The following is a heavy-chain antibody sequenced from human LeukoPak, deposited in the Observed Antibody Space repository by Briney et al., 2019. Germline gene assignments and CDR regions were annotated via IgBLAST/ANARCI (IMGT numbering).Heavy chain of an antibody. V-gene: IGHV3-11*03. CDR1: AFTFSDYY. Sequence: PGGSLRLSCAASAFTFSDYYMSWIRQAPGKGLEWVSYISSSSSYTNYADSVKGRFTISRDNAKNSLYLQMNSLRAEDTAVYYCARGVTTTDYWGQGTLVTVSS. J-gene: IGHJ4*02. CDR2: ISSSSSYT. CDR3: ARGVTTTDY. D-gene: IGHD4-17*01.